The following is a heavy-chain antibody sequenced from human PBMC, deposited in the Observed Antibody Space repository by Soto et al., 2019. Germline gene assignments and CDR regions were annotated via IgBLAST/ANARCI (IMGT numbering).Heavy chain of an antibody. J-gene: IGHJ6*03. Sequence: GGSLRLSCAASGFTVSSNYMSWVRQAPGKGLEWVSVIYSGGSTYYADSVKGRFTISRDNSKNTLYLQMNSLRAEDTAVYYCARGVFEVVAATTVSGDYYYYYMDVWGKGTTVTVSS. D-gene: IGHD2-15*01. CDR3: ARGVFEVVAATTVSGDYYYYYMDV. CDR2: IYSGGST. V-gene: IGHV3-66*01. CDR1: GFTVSSNY.